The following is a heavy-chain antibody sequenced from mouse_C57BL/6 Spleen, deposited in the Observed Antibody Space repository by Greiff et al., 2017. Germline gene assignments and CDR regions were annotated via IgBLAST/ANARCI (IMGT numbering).Heavy chain of an antibody. CDR2: INPYNGGT. CDR1: GYTFTDYY. CDR3: ASGNAWFAY. Sequence: EVQLQQSGPVLVKPGASVKMSCKASGYTFTDYYMNWVKQSHGKSLEWIGVINPYNGGTSYNQKFKGKATLTVDKSSSTAYMELNSLTSEDSAVYYCASGNAWFAYWGQGTLVTVSA. V-gene: IGHV1-19*01. J-gene: IGHJ3*01.